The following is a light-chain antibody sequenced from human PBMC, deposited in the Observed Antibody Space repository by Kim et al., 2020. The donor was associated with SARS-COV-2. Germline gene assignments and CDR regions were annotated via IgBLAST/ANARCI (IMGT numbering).Light chain of an antibody. CDR1: KLGDKY. J-gene: IGLJ1*01. Sequence: SVSPGQTASITCSGDKLGDKYACWYQQKPGQSPVVVMYQDSKRPSGIPERFSGSNSGNTATLTISGTQAMDEADYYCQAWDRSTYVFGAGTKVTVL. CDR2: QDS. CDR3: QAWDRSTYV. V-gene: IGLV3-1*01.